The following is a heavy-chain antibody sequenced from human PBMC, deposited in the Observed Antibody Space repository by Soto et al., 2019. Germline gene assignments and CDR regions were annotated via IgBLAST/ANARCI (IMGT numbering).Heavy chain of an antibody. Sequence: GGSLRLSCAASGFTFSSYAMHWVRQAPGKGLEWVALISYDGSDKDYADSVKGRFTISRDNSRNTLFLQMNSLRAEDTAVYYCAKDQGSSWYEIDYWGQGTLVTVSS. CDR2: ISYDGSDK. CDR3: AKDQGSSWYEIDY. J-gene: IGHJ4*02. V-gene: IGHV3-30-3*01. CDR1: GFTFSSYA. D-gene: IGHD6-13*01.